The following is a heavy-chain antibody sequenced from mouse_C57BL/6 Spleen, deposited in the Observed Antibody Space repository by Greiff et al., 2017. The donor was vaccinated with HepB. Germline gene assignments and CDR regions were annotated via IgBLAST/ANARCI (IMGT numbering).Heavy chain of an antibody. J-gene: IGHJ4*01. Sequence: QVQLQQSGAELARPGASVKMSCKASGYTFTSYTMHWVKQRPGQGLEWIGYINPSSGYTKYNQKFKDKATLTADKSSSTAYMQLSSLTSEDSAVYYCARDYYGSRRDAMDYWGQGTSVTVSS. CDR2: INPSSGYT. CDR3: ARDYYGSRRDAMDY. D-gene: IGHD1-1*01. V-gene: IGHV1-4*01. CDR1: GYTFTSYT.